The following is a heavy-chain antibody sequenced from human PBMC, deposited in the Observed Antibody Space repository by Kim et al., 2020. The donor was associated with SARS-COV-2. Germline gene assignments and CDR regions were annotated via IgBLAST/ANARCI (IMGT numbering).Heavy chain of an antibody. Sequence: DPVKGRLTISRDNAKKSLYMQMNSLRGEDTAVYYCAKGTNTLGWNYFDCWGQGTLVTVSS. CDR3: AKGTNTLGWNYFDC. D-gene: IGHD1-1*01. J-gene: IGHJ4*02. V-gene: IGHV3-7*04.